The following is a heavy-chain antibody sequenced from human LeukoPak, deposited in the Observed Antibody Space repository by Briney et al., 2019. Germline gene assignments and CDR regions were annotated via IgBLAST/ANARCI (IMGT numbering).Heavy chain of an antibody. CDR3: ATTSRYFDH. Sequence: GESLKISCKASSDSSTSYWIGRGRRVPGTDLEWMGVVYPGDSETRYSPSFQGQVTISADKSINTAYLQWSSLKASDTAIYYCATTSRYFDHWGQGTLVTVSS. CDR2: VYPGDSET. CDR1: SDSSTSYW. J-gene: IGHJ4*02. V-gene: IGHV5-51*01.